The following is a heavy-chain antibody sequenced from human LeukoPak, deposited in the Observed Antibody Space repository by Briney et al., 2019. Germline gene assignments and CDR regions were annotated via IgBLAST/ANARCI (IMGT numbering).Heavy chain of an antibody. CDR3: ARDGRCGGDCYAS. D-gene: IGHD2-21*02. CDR2: ISSSSSYI. CDR1: GFSFSSYT. Sequence: GGSLRLSCAASGFSFSSYTMNWVHQAPGKGLEWVSIISSSSSYIYYADSVKGRFTISRDNAKNALYLQMNSLRVEDTAVYYCARDGRCGGDCYASWGQGTLVTVSS. V-gene: IGHV3-21*01. J-gene: IGHJ4*02.